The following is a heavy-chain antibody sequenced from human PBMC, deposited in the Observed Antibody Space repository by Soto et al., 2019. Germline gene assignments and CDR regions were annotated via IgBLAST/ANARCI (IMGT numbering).Heavy chain of an antibody. J-gene: IGHJ3*02. V-gene: IGHV5-10-1*01. Sequence: XGSPSLHCHGSGNRCTSYWVSLVLPVPGKGLEWMGRIDPSDSYTNYSPSFEGHVTISADKSISTAYLQWSSLKASDTAMYYCAGGGYDSSGCYASGIDIWGQGTMVTVSS. CDR1: GNRCTSYW. D-gene: IGHD6-19*01. CDR3: AGGGYDSSGCYASGIDI. CDR2: IDPSDSYT.